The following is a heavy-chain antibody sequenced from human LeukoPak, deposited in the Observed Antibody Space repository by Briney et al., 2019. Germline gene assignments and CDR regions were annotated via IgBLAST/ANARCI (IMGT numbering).Heavy chain of an antibody. J-gene: IGHJ4*02. V-gene: IGHV3-23*01. CDR1: GFTFSIYA. CDR3: ASNLQMATTPPDY. CDR2: ISGIGGST. Sequence: PGGSLRLSCAASGFTFSIYAMSCVRQAPGKGLECVSAISGIGGSTYYADSVKGRFTISRANSKNTLYLQMNSLSAEDTAVYYCASNLQMATTPPDYWGQGTLVTVSS. D-gene: IGHD5-24*01.